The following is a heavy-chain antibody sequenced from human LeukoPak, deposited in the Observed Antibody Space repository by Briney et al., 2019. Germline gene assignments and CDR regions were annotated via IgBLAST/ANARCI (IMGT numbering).Heavy chain of an antibody. CDR2: IASDGSST. V-gene: IGHV3-74*01. J-gene: IGHJ4*02. D-gene: IGHD4-23*01. Sequence: GGSLRLSCAASGFTFSSYWMNWVRQAPGKGLVWVSRIASDGSSTTYADSVKGRFNISRDNAKNTLYLQMNSLRVEDTAVYYCARGRPHGNDHWGQGTLVTVSS. CDR1: GFTFSSYW. CDR3: ARGRPHGNDH.